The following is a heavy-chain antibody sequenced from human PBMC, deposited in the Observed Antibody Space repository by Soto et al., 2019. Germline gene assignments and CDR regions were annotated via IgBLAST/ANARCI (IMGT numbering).Heavy chain of an antibody. J-gene: IGHJ4*01. CDR3: ARLALRYFDY. CDR1: GGSISNSSYF. Sequence: QLQLQESGPGLVNPSETLSLTCGVSGGSISNSSYFWAWIRQPPGKALEWIGAISYSGSPYYNPSLKSRVAISVDTSKNLFSLRLSSVIAADTAVYYCARLALRYFDYWGHGTLVTVSS. D-gene: IGHD3-3*01. V-gene: IGHV4-39*01. CDR2: ISYSGSP.